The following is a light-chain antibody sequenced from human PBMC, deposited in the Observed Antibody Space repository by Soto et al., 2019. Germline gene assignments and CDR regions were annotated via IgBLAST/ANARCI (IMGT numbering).Light chain of an antibody. J-gene: IGLJ2*01. V-gene: IGLV1-44*01. Sequence: QSVLTQPPSASGTPGQKVTIACSGSSSNIGRNIVNWYQQLPGTAPKLLIYSNNQRPSGVPDRFSGSKSGTSASLAISGLQSEDEADYYCAVWDDSLNGVVFGGGTKLTVL. CDR2: SNN. CDR3: AVWDDSLNGVV. CDR1: SSNIGRNI.